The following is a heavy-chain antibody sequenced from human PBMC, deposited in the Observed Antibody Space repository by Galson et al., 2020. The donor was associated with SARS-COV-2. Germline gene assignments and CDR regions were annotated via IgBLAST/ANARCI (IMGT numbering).Heavy chain of an antibody. CDR2: IYYSGST. D-gene: IGHD5-18*01. Sequence: SETLSLTCTVSGGSISSSSYYWGWLRQPPGKGLEWIGSIYYSGSTYYNPSLTSRVTISVDTSKNQFSLKLSSVTAADTAVYYCARAFRGYSYDDAFDIWGQGTMVTVSS. CDR3: ARAFRGYSYDDAFDI. CDR1: GGSISSSSYY. V-gene: IGHV4-39*01. J-gene: IGHJ3*02.